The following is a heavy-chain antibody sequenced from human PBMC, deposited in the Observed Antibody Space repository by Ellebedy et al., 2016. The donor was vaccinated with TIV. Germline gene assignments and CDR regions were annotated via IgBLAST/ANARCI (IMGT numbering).Heavy chain of an antibody. V-gene: IGHV4-4*03. J-gene: IGHJ4*02. CDR3: ARELVAGRVFDY. CDR2: IYHSGST. D-gene: IGHD6-19*01. CDR1: GGSIRSSNW. Sequence: PQTLSLTCGVSGGSIRSSNWWSWVRQPPGKGLVWLGEIYHSGSTNYNPSLTSRVTISVDKSKNHFSLKLSNVTAADTGVYYCARELVAGRVFDYWGQGTLVTASS.